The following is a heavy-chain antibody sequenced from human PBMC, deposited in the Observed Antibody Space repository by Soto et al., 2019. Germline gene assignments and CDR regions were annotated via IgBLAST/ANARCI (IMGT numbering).Heavy chain of an antibody. CDR3: ARGGHIAVVTASRGC. D-gene: IGHD2-21*02. V-gene: IGHV1-46*02. CDR1: GYTLNTYY. J-gene: IGHJ4*02. Sequence: QVQLVQSGAEVKKPGASVKVSCKPSGYTLNTYYLHWVRQAPGQGLEWMGIIHPSGAGSTYAHKFRGRVSMTRDTSTSTVFMELSSLRSADTAVYYCARGGHIAVVTASRGCWGQGTLGTVSS. CDR2: IHPSGAGS.